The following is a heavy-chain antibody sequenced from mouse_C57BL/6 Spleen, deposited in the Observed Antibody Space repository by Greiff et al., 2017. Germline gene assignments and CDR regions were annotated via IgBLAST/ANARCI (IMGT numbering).Heavy chain of an antibody. J-gene: IGHJ4*01. Sequence: QVQLQQPGAELVMPGASVKLSCKASGYTFTSYWMHWVKQRPGQGLEWIGEIDPSDSYTNYNQKFKGKSTLTVDKSSSTAYMQLRSLTSEDSAVYYCARGVVARENAMDYWGQGTSVTVSS. CDR3: ARGVVARENAMDY. CDR1: GYTFTSYW. D-gene: IGHD1-1*01. V-gene: IGHV1-69*01. CDR2: IDPSDSYT.